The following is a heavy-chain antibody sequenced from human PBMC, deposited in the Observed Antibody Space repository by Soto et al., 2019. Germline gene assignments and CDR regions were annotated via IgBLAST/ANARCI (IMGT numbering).Heavy chain of an antibody. CDR1: GDSISSSY. D-gene: IGHD3-3*01. CDR3: ARGVLEWLLRDSYYYYMDV. V-gene: IGHV4-59*01. Sequence: SETLSLTCTVSGDSISSSYWNWIRQAPGKGLEWIGYTDDTGSTNYNPSLKSRVTISVDMSKNQYSLKLSSVTAADTAAYYCARGVLEWLLRDSYYYYMDVWGKGTTVTVSS. J-gene: IGHJ6*03. CDR2: TDDTGST.